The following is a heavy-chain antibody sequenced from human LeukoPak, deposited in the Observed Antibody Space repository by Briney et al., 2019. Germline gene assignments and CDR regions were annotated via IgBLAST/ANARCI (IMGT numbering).Heavy chain of an antibody. CDR2: ISGSGGST. J-gene: IGHJ5*02. D-gene: IGHD1-26*01. Sequence: GGSLRLSCAASGFTFSSYAMSWVRQAPGKGLEWVSAISGSGGSTYYADSVKGRFTISRDNSKNALYLQMNSLRAEDTAVYYCAKDPSGSYYQSWSDPWGQGTLVTVSS. CDR1: GFTFSSYA. CDR3: AKDPSGSYYQSWSDP. V-gene: IGHV3-23*01.